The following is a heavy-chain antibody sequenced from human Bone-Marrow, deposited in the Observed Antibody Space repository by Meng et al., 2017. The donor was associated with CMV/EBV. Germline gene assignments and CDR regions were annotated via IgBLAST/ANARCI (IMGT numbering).Heavy chain of an antibody. CDR3: ARDCGGDCSGMDV. CDR2: TYYGSKWYN. V-gene: IGHV6-1*01. J-gene: IGHJ6*02. Sequence: SETLSLTCAISGDSVSSNSAAWNCIRQSPSRGLEWLGRTYYGSKWYNDYAVSVKSRITINPDTSKNQFSLQLNSVTPEDTAVYYCARDCGGDCSGMDVWGQGTTVTVSS. D-gene: IGHD2-21*01. CDR1: GDSVSSNSAA.